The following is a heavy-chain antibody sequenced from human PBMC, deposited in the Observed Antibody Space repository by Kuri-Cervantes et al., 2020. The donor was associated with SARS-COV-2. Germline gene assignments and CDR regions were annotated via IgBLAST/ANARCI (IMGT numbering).Heavy chain of an antibody. CDR2: IYYSGST. J-gene: IGHJ4*02. CDR1: GGSISSHY. V-gene: IGHV4-59*11. CDR3: ARDSFDYYDSSGYYYENLFDY. D-gene: IGHD3-22*01. Sequence: SETLSLTCTVSGGSISSHYWSWIRQPPGKGLEWIGYIYYSGSTNYNPSLKSRVTISVDTSKNQFSLKLSSVTAADTAVYYCARDSFDYYDSSGYYYENLFDYWGQGTLVTVSS.